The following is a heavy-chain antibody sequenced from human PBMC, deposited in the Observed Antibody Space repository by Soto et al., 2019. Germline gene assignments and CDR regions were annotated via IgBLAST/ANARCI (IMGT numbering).Heavy chain of an antibody. V-gene: IGHV3-48*01. CDR3: SGDRVCSGGICFRDLGY. CDR1: GFTFSAYS. D-gene: IGHD2-15*01. CDR2: ISSTSNTI. J-gene: IGHJ4*02. Sequence: EVQLVESGGGLVQPGGSLRLSCAASGFTFSAYSMSWVRQAPGKGLEWVSYISSTSNTIYYADSVKGRFTISRDNAKNSLYLNMNSLSAEETAVYYCSGDRVCSGGICFRDLGYWGQGTLVTVSS.